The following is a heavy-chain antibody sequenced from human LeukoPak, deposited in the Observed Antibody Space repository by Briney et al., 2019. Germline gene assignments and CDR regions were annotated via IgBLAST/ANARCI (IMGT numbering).Heavy chain of an antibody. CDR2: IIPIFGTA. CDR1: GGTFSSYA. J-gene: IGHJ6*03. V-gene: IGHV1-69*01. D-gene: IGHD4-17*01. Sequence: GSSVKVSCKASGGTFSSYAISWVRQAPGQGLEWMGGIIPIFGTANYAQKFQGRATITADESTSAAYMELSSLRSEDTAVYYCASRLRADYYYMDVWGKGTTVTVSS. CDR3: ASRLRADYYYMDV.